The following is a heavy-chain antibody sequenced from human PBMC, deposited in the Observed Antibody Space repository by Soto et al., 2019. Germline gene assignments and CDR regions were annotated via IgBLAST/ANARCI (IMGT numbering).Heavy chain of an antibody. V-gene: IGHV1-2*02. CDR1: GYTFSGYY. CDR3: ARDRVGYDILTGYYYGMDV. J-gene: IGHJ6*02. CDR2: INPNSGGT. D-gene: IGHD3-9*01. Sequence: ASVKVSCKASGYTFSGYYIHWLRQAPGQGLEWMGWINPNSGGTNYAQKFQGRVTVTRDTPTSTAYMELSRLTSDDTAVYYCARDRVGYDILTGYYYGMDVWGQGTTVTVSS.